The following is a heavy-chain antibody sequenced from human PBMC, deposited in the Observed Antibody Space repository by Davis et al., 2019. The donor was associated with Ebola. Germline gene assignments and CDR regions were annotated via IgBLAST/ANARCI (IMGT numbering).Heavy chain of an antibody. Sequence: GESLKISCAASGFTFSSYSMNWVRQAPGKGLEWVSSISSSSSYIYYADSVKGRFTISRDNAKNSLYLQMNSLRAEDTAVYYCAKYGSSTWYLVDVWGKGTTVTVSS. V-gene: IGHV3-21*01. CDR1: GFTFSSYS. CDR3: AKYGSSTWYLVDV. J-gene: IGHJ6*04. CDR2: ISSSSSYI. D-gene: IGHD6-13*01.